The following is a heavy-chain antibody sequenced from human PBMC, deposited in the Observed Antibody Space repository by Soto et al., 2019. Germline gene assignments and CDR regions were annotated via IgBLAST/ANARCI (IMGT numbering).Heavy chain of an antibody. CDR2: INPNSGGT. J-gene: IGHJ6*02. CDR1: GYTFTGYY. V-gene: IGHV1-2*02. Sequence: ASVKVSCKASGYTFTGYYMHWVRQAPGQGLEWMGWINPNSGGTNYAQKFQGRVTMTRDTSISTAYMELSRLRSDDTAVYYCARTKIVLMVYATHPYGMDVWGQGATVTVSS. D-gene: IGHD2-8*01. CDR3: ARTKIVLMVYATHPYGMDV.